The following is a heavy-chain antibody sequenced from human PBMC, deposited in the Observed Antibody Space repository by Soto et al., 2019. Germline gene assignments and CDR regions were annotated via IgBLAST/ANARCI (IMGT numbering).Heavy chain of an antibody. Sequence: GASVKVSCKASGYTFTSYAIHWVRQAPGQRLEWMGWINAGNGNTKYSQNFQGRVTITRDTSASTAYMEMSSVTAADTAVYYCAREQYCGGDCYSGVSGWFDPWGQGTLVTVSS. CDR1: GYTFTSYA. D-gene: IGHD2-21*02. V-gene: IGHV1-3*01. J-gene: IGHJ5*02. CDR3: AREQYCGGDCYSGVSGWFDP. CDR2: INAGNGNT.